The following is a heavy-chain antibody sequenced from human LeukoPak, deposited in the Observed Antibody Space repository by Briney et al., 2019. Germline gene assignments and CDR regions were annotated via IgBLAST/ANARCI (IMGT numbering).Heavy chain of an antibody. V-gene: IGHV3-30*18. D-gene: IGHD2-15*01. CDR1: GFTFSSYG. J-gene: IGHJ4*02. CDR3: AKGHLLPFDY. Sequence: GGSLRLSCAASGFTFSSYGMHWVRQAPGKGLEWVAVISYDGSNKYYADSVKGRFTISRDNSKNTLYLQMNSLRAEDTAVYYCAKGHLLPFDYWGQGTLVTVSS. CDR2: ISYDGSNK.